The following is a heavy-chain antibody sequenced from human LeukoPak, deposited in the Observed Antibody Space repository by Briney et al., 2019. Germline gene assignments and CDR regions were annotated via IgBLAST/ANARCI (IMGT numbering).Heavy chain of an antibody. D-gene: IGHD1-14*01. CDR2: IYYSGST. CDR1: GGPISSSSYY. Sequence: SETLSLTCTVSGGPISSSSYYWGWIRQPPGKGLGWIGYIYYSGSTNYNPSLKSRVTISVETSKNQFSPKLGSVTAADTAVYYCARRRYGQPFDYGGQGTLVTVSS. V-gene: IGHV4-61*05. CDR3: ARRRYGQPFDY. J-gene: IGHJ4*02.